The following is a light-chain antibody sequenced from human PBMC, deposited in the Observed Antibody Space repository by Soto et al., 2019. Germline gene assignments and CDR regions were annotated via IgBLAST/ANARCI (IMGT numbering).Light chain of an antibody. CDR3: QHYVTWPLT. J-gene: IGKJ4*01. V-gene: IGKV3-15*01. CDR1: QGIGDT. Sequence: EIVMTQSPATLSLSPGEGATLSCRASQGIGDTLAWYQQKPCQTPKLLIYDTSIRATGVPARFSGSRSGAEFTLTISSMQSEDFAVYYCQHYVTWPLTFGGGTKVE. CDR2: DTS.